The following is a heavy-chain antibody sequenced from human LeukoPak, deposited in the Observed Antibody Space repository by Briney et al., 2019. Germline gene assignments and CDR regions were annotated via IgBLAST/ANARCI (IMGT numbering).Heavy chain of an antibody. J-gene: IGHJ6*03. CDR1: GYTFTSYD. CDR2: MNPNSGNT. D-gene: IGHD6-13*01. CDR3: ARRAAAQVLYYYMDV. V-gene: IGHV1-8*03. Sequence: ASVKVSCKASGYTFTSYDINWVRQATGQGLEWMGWMNPNSGNTGYAQKFQGRVTITRNTSISTAYMELSRLRSDDTAVYYCARRAAAQVLYYYMDVWGKGTTVTVSS.